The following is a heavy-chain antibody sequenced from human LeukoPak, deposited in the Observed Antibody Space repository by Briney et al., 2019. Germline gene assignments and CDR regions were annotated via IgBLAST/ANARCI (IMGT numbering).Heavy chain of an antibody. D-gene: IGHD3-3*01. J-gene: IGHJ4*02. CDR2: ISTDGSST. V-gene: IGHV3-74*01. CDR3: ARVRSGTWNGYEY. CDR1: GFIFSSYW. Sequence: GGSLRLSCAASGFIFSSYWMHWFRQGPGKGLVWVSRISTDGSSTSYADSVKGRFTISRDNAKNTLYLQMDSLRAEDSAVYYCARVRSGTWNGYEYWGQGTLVTVSS.